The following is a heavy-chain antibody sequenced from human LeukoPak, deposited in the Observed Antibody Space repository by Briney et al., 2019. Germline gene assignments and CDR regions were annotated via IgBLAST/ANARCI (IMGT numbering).Heavy chain of an antibody. D-gene: IGHD6-19*01. CDR2: IKQDGSNK. Sequence: GGSLRLSCAASGFSFSSYWMSWVRQAPGKGLEWVANIKQDGSNKYYADSVKGRFTISRDNSKNTLYLQMNSLRAEGTAVYYCAKDSGGSGWYEGSDYWGQGTLVTVSS. J-gene: IGHJ4*02. V-gene: IGHV3-7*01. CDR3: AKDSGGSGWYEGSDY. CDR1: GFSFSSYW.